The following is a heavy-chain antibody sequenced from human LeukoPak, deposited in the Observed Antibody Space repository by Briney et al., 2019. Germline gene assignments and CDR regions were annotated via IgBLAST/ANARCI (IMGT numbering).Heavy chain of an antibody. CDR3: ARGFYFSMTELYDLDL. D-gene: IGHD2-8*01. Sequence: PGGSLRLSCAVSGFNFRSFWMSWVRQAPGKGLEWVANIKQDETEKFYVDSVKGRFTISRDNAKNSLYLQMNSLRVEDSAVYYCARGFYFSMTELYDLDLWGRGTLVTVSS. CDR1: GFNFRSFW. V-gene: IGHV3-7*04. J-gene: IGHJ2*01. CDR2: IKQDETEK.